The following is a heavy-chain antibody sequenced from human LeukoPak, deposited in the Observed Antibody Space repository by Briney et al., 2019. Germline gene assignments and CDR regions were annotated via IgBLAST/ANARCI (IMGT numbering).Heavy chain of an antibody. Sequence: SETLSLTCTVSGHSMSINYNSGWIRQPPGKGLEWIGSIFYSGATYYCPSLKSRVTISVDTSKNQFSLKLSSMTAADTAVYYCVRHRQWLLFPDYWGQGTLVTVSS. CDR3: VRHRQWLLFPDY. CDR2: IFYSGAT. CDR1: GHSMSINYN. D-gene: IGHD6-19*01. J-gene: IGHJ4*02. V-gene: IGHV4-39*01.